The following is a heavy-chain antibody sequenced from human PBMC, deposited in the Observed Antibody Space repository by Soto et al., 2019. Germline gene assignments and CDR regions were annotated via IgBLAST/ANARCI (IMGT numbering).Heavy chain of an antibody. CDR2: ISGSGGST. CDR1: GFTFSSYA. V-gene: IGHV3-23*01. CDR3: AKSREGGDPIPYYYYGMDV. D-gene: IGHD3-10*01. J-gene: IGHJ6*02. Sequence: GGSLRLSCAASGFTFSSYAMSWVRQAPGKGLEWVSAISGSGGSTYYADSVKGRFTISRDNSKNTLYLQMNSLRAEDTAVYYCAKSREGGDPIPYYYYGMDVWGQGTTVTVSS.